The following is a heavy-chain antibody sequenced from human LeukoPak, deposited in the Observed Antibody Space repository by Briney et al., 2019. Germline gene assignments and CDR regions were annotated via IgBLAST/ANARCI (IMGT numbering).Heavy chain of an antibody. Sequence: GGSLRLSCAASGFTFSSYAVHWVRQAPGKGLEWVAVISYDGSNKYYADSVKGRFTISRDNSKNTLYLQMSSLRAEDTAVYYCARAAGATALDYFDFWGQGTLVTVSS. CDR2: ISYDGSNK. D-gene: IGHD1-26*01. CDR3: ARAAGATALDYFDF. CDR1: GFTFSSYA. J-gene: IGHJ4*02. V-gene: IGHV3-30-3*01.